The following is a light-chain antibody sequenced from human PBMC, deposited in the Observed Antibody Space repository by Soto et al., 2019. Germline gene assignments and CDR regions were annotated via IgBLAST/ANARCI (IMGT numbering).Light chain of an antibody. CDR2: EVT. Sequence: QSALTQPPSASGSNGQSVTISCTGTSSDVGGYGYVSWYQQHPGKAPKLMIFEVTKRASGVPGRFSGSKSGNTAFLTVSGLQAEDEADYFCSSYAGVNIDVVFGRGTKLNVL. CDR3: SSYAGVNIDVV. V-gene: IGLV2-8*01. J-gene: IGLJ2*01. CDR1: SSDVGGYGY.